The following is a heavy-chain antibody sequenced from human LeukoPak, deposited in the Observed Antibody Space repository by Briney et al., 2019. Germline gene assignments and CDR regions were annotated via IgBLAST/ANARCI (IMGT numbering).Heavy chain of an antibody. V-gene: IGHV3-7*01. Sequence: GGSLRLSCAASGFTFSSYWMSWVRQAPGKGLEWVANIKQDGSEKYYVDSVKGRFTISRDNAKNSLYLQMNSLRAEDTAVYYCARAVGYSYGLYYFDYWGQGTLVTVSS. J-gene: IGHJ4*02. CDR3: ARAVGYSYGLYYFDY. D-gene: IGHD5-18*01. CDR1: GFTFSSYW. CDR2: IKQDGSEK.